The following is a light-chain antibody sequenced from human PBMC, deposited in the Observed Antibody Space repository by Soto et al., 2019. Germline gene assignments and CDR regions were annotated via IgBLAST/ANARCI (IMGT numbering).Light chain of an antibody. J-gene: IGKJ1*01. V-gene: IGKV4-1*01. CDR3: QQHNSLPWT. Sequence: DIVMTQSPDSLAVSLGERATINCKSSQGVLNRSNNKNYLAWYQQKPGQPPKMLIYWASTRESGVPDRFSGSGSGTDFSLTITGLQAEDVAVYYCQQHNSLPWTFGQGTKVEI. CDR2: WAS. CDR1: QGVLNRSNNKNY.